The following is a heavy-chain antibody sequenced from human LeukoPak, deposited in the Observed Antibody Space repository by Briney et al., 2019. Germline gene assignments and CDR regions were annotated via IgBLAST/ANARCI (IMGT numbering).Heavy chain of an antibody. Sequence: GGPLRLSCAASGFTVSTNYMSWVRQAPGKGLEWVSTLYSGGNRYYADSVRGRFTISRDDFRNTLFLQMNNLRVEDTAVYYCARESGDRPGLPGRWGQGTLVTVSS. J-gene: IGHJ4*02. CDR2: LYSGGNR. D-gene: IGHD1-26*01. V-gene: IGHV3-53*01. CDR1: GFTVSTNY. CDR3: ARESGDRPGLPGR.